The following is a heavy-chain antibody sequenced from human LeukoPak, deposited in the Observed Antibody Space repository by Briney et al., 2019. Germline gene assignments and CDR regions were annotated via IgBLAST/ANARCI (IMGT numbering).Heavy chain of an antibody. CDR3: ARVLSRYCSSAGCYDGVFDY. D-gene: IGHD2-2*01. V-gene: IGHV3-7*03. CDR1: GFTFSDYW. CDR2: IRQDGSDK. J-gene: IGHJ4*02. Sequence: GGSLRLSCGASGFTFSDYWMSWVRQAPEKGLERVANIRQDGSDKYYVDSVKGRFTISRDNAKNSLYLQMNSLRAEDTAVYYCARVLSRYCSSAGCYDGVFDYWGQGTLVTVSS.